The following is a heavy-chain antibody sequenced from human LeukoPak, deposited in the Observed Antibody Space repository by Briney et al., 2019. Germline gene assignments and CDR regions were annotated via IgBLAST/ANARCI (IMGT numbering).Heavy chain of an antibody. CDR3: ARIPPSHLNDFDY. CDR1: GGSVSNNY. Sequence: SETLSLTCSVSGGSVSNNYWNWIRQPPGKGLEWIGYIYYRGSTNYTTSLKSRVTISLDTSANQLSLKLNSVTAADTAVYYCARIPPSHLNDFDYWGQGILVTVSS. V-gene: IGHV4-59*02. D-gene: IGHD3-3*02. CDR2: IYYRGST. J-gene: IGHJ4*02.